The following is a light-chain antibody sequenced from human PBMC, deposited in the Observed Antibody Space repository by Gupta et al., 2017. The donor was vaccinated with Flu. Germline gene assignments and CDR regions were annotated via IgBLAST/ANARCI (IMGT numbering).Light chain of an antibody. J-gene: IGLJ2*01. Sequence: RVTITTSGSSSTIGSNVVIWSHQRPAAAPNLLMDWNNSRPSGVPARFSGSNSATSASLVISWLQAEDEADYYCSAGDDSRNSVVFGGGTKVTVL. CDR1: SSTIGSNV. CDR3: SAGDDSRNSVV. V-gene: IGLV1-44*01. CDR2: WNN.